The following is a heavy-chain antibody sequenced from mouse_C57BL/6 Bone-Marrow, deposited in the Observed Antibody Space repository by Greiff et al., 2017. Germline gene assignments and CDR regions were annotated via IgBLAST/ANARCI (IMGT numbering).Heavy chain of an antibody. D-gene: IGHD2-5*01. J-gene: IGHJ1*03. V-gene: IGHV1-55*01. CDR2: IYPGSGST. CDR1: GYTFTSYW. CDR3: ARPYYSNYWCIDV. Sequence: QVQLQQPGAELVKPGASVKMSCKASGYTFTSYWLTWVKQRPGQGLEWIGDIYPGSGSTNYNEKFKSKATLTVDTSSSTAYMQLSSLTAEDSAVYYCARPYYSNYWCIDVWGTGTTVTVSS.